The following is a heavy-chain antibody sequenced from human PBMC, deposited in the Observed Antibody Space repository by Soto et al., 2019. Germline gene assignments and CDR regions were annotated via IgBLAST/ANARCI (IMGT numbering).Heavy chain of an antibody. Sequence: LRLSCAASGFTFGSYVMSWVRQAPGRGLELVSVISANGAGTKYADSVKGRFTISRDNSRNTMYLQMNSLRAEDTAIYYCAKLYYHDSTGFFRHFDYWGQGTRVTVSS. D-gene: IGHD3-22*01. CDR2: ISANGAGT. CDR1: GFTFGSYV. CDR3: AKLYYHDSTGFFRHFDY. V-gene: IGHV3-23*01. J-gene: IGHJ4*02.